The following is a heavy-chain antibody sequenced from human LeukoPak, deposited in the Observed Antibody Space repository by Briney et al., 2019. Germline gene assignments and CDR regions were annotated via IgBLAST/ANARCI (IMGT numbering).Heavy chain of an antibody. CDR3: ARDQPALDY. V-gene: IGHV1-2*02. CDR1: GFTFIGYY. J-gene: IGHJ4*02. Sequence: ASVKVSCKASGFTFIGYYMHWVRQAPGQGLEWMGWINLNSGDTDYAQQFQGRVTMTRDTSITTAYMELSRLRYDDTAVYYCARDQPALDYWGRGALVTVSS. CDR2: INLNSGDT.